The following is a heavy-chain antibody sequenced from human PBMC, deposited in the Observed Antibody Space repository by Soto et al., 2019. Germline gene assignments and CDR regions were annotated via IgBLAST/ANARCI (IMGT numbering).Heavy chain of an antibody. J-gene: IGHJ4*02. CDR2: INAGNGNT. CDR1: GYTFTSYA. D-gene: IGHD6-13*01. Sequence: ASVKVSCKASGYTFTSYAMHWVRQAPGQRLEWMGWINAGNGNTKYSQKFQGRVTTTRDTSASTAYMELSSLRSEDTAVYYCAREEIAAAGYDYWGQGTLVTVS. CDR3: AREEIAAAGYDY. V-gene: IGHV1-3*01.